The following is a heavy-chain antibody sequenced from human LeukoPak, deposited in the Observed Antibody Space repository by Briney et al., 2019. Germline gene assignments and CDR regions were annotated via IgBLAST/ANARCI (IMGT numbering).Heavy chain of an antibody. CDR2: FDPEDGET. Sequence: ASVKVSCKVSGYTLTELSMHWVRQAPGKGLEWMGGFDPEDGETIYAQKFQGRVTMTEDTSTDTAYMELSSLRSEDTAAYYCATSDSSGYRPYYYYGMDVWGQGTTVTVSS. D-gene: IGHD3-22*01. CDR3: ATSDSSGYRPYYYYGMDV. V-gene: IGHV1-24*01. J-gene: IGHJ6*02. CDR1: GYTLTELS.